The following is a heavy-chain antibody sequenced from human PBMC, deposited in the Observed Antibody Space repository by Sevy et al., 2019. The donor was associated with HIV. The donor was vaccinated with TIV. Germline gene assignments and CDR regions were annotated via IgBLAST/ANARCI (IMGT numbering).Heavy chain of an antibody. CDR3: ARDGLNWGQFDY. Sequence: ASVKVSCKASGYTFSDFYIHWVRQAPGQGLEWMVGINPKDGGTKFPQKFRGRVTVTRDTSISTVYLEVTRLTSDDTAWYYCARDGLNWGQFDYWGPGSLVTVSS. CDR1: GYTFSDFY. J-gene: IGHJ4*02. V-gene: IGHV1-2*02. D-gene: IGHD7-27*01. CDR2: INPKDGGT.